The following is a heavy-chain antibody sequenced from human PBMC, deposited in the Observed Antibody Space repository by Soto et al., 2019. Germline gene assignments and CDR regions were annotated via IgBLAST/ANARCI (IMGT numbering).Heavy chain of an antibody. CDR3: AKHQRDYNNSAASWDY. Sequence: QVQLQESGPGLVKPSETLSLSCTVSGGSISSHYWSWIRQPPGKGLEWIGYTSYAGSTNYNPSLRSRVTMSIDTSRNQFSLKLTSVTAADTAVYYCAKHQRDYNNSAASWDYWGQGTLVTVSS. CDR1: GGSISSHY. CDR2: TSYAGST. J-gene: IGHJ4*02. D-gene: IGHD4-4*01. V-gene: IGHV4-59*08.